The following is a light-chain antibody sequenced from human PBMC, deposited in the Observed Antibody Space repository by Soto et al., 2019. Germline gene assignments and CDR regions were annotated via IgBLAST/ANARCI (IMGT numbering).Light chain of an antibody. CDR3: QQYGSSPYT. Sequence: EIVLTQSPGTLSLSPGERATLSCRASQSVSSNYLAWYQQKPGQAPRLLIYGASSRATGIPDRFSGSGSGTDFILTISRLVPEDFAVFYCQQYGSSPYTFGQGTKVDIK. V-gene: IGKV3-20*01. J-gene: IGKJ2*01. CDR1: QSVSSNY. CDR2: GAS.